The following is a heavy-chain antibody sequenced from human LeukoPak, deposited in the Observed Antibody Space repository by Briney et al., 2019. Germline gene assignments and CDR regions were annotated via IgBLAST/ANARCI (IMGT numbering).Heavy chain of an antibody. D-gene: IGHD6-19*01. CDR2: IRYDGSNK. J-gene: IGHJ4*02. CDR1: GFTFSSYG. V-gene: IGHV3-30*02. CDR3: AKVVAVAGDSYYFDY. Sequence: GGSLRLSCAASGFTFSSYGMHWVRQAPGKGLEWVAFIRYDGSNKYYADSVKGRFTISRDNSKNTLYLQMNSLRAEDTAVYYCAKVVAVAGDSYYFDYWGQGTLVTVSS.